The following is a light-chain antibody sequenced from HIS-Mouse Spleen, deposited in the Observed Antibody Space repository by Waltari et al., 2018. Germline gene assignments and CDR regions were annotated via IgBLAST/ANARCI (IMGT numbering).Light chain of an antibody. J-gene: IGLJ3*02. CDR2: GNS. Sequence: QSVLTQPPSVSGAPGPRVTISRTGSSSNIGAGYDLHWYQQLPGPAPKLLIYGNSNRPSGFPDRFSGSKSGTSASLAITGLQAEDEADYYCQSYDSSLSGSFGGGTKLTVL. V-gene: IGLV1-40*01. CDR1: SSNIGAGYD. CDR3: QSYDSSLSGS.